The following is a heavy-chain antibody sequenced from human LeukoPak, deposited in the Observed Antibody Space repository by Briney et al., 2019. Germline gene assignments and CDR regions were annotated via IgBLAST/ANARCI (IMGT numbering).Heavy chain of an antibody. CDR1: GGSFSGYY. D-gene: IGHD2-8*01. V-gene: IGHV4-34*01. CDR2: INHSGST. Sequence: PSETLSLTCAVYGGSFSGYYWSWIRQPPVKELEWIGEINHSGSTNYNPSLKSRVTISVDTSKNQFSLKLSSVTAADTAVYYCAGCCTIGVCSCHYWGQGTLVTVSS. J-gene: IGHJ4*02. CDR3: AGCCTIGVCSCHY.